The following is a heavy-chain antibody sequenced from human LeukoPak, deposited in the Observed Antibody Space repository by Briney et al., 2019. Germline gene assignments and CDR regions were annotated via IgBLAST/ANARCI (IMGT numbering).Heavy chain of an antibody. Sequence: ASVKVSCKASGYTFTGYYMHWVRQAPGQGLEWMGWINPNSGGTNYAQKFQGRVTMTRDTSISTAYMELSRLRSDDTAVYYCAGDLGAARADFDYWGQGTLVTVSS. J-gene: IGHJ4*02. V-gene: IGHV1-2*02. D-gene: IGHD6-6*01. CDR2: INPNSGGT. CDR1: GYTFTGYY. CDR3: AGDLGAARADFDY.